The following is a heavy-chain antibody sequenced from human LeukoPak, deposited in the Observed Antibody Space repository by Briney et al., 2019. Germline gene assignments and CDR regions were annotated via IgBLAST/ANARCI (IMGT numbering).Heavy chain of an antibody. D-gene: IGHD3-16*01. CDR2: IDYSGST. Sequence: SETLSLTCTVSGGSVSSNTNYWSWIRQPPGKGLEWIGYIDYSGSTNYNPSLESRVTISIDTSKDQFSLKMRFVTAADTAVYYCARISSWGPSDYWGQGTLVTVSP. V-gene: IGHV4-61*01. CDR1: GGSVSSNTNY. CDR3: ARISSWGPSDY. J-gene: IGHJ4*02.